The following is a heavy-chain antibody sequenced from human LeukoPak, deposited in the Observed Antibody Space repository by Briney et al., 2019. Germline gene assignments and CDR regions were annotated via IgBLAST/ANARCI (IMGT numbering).Heavy chain of an antibody. CDR1: GYTFSSYD. J-gene: IGHJ5*02. CDR3: ARDRRYCSSTSCLSQTSWFDP. D-gene: IGHD2-2*01. V-gene: IGHV1-18*01. Sequence: ASVKVSCKASGYTFSSYDISWVRQAPGQGLEWMGWISAYNGNTNYAQKLQGRVTMTTDTSTSTAYLELRSLRSDDTAVYYCARDRRYCSSTSCLSQTSWFDPWGQGTLVTVSS. CDR2: ISAYNGNT.